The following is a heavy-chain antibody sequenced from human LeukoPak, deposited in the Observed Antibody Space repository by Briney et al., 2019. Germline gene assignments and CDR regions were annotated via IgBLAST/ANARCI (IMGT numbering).Heavy chain of an antibody. Sequence: PSETLSLTCTVSGGSISSSSYYWGWIRQPPGKGLEWIGSIYYSGSTYYNPSLKSRVTISVDTSKNQFSLKLSSVTAADTAVYYCARDLRPDYYGSGSYFDYWGQGTLVTVSS. V-gene: IGHV4-39*07. J-gene: IGHJ4*02. CDR1: GGSISSSSYY. CDR2: IYYSGST. CDR3: ARDLRPDYYGSGSYFDY. D-gene: IGHD3-10*01.